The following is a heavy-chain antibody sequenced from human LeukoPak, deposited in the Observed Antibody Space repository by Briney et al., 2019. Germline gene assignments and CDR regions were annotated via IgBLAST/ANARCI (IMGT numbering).Heavy chain of an antibody. CDR1: GFTFDDYA. J-gene: IGHJ4*02. V-gene: IGHV3-9*03. D-gene: IGHD3-10*01. Sequence: GGSLRLSCAASGFTFDDYAMHWVRQAPGKGLEWVSGISWNSGSIGYADSVKGRFTISRDNAKNSLYLQMNSLRAEDMALYYCAKDTTAPNYYASGSYGFDYWGQGTLVTVSS. CDR3: AKDTTAPNYYASGSYGFDY. CDR2: ISWNSGSI.